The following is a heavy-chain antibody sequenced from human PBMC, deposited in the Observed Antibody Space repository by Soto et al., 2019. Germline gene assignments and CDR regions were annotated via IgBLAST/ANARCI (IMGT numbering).Heavy chain of an antibody. J-gene: IGHJ5*02. CDR1: GDSVSSNSAA. D-gene: IGHD2-15*01. V-gene: IGHV6-1*01. CDR3: ARGAATAPKNWFDP. Sequence: PSQTLSLTCAISGDSVSSNSAAWNWIRQSPSRGLGWMGRTYYRSKWYNDYAVSVKSRITINPDTSKNQFSLQLNSVTPEDTAVYYCARGAATAPKNWFDPWGQGTLVTVSS. CDR2: TYYRSKWYN.